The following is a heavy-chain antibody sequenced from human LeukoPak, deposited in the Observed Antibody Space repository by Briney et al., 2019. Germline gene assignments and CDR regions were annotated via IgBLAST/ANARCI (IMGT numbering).Heavy chain of an antibody. D-gene: IGHD3-16*01. CDR3: VGVPPRNAFDI. Sequence: ASVKVSCKASGYTFTSYYMHWVRQAPGQGLEWIGIINPSGGSTSYAQKFQGRVTMTRDTSTSTVYMELSSLRSEDTAVYYCVGVPPRNAFDIWGQGTMVTVSS. CDR1: GYTFTSYY. J-gene: IGHJ3*02. V-gene: IGHV1-46*01. CDR2: INPSGGST.